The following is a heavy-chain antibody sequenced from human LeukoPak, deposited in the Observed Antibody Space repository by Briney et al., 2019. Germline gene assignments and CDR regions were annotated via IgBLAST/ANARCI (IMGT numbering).Heavy chain of an antibody. D-gene: IGHD3-3*01. CDR3: ARGEEHYDFWSAAEYYYYMDV. Sequence: GGSLRLSCAASGFTFSSYGMSWVRQAPGKGLEWVSAISGSGGSTYYADSVKGRFTISRDNSKNTLYLQMNSLRAEDTAVYYCARGEEHYDFWSAAEYYYYMDVWGKGTTVAVSS. J-gene: IGHJ6*03. V-gene: IGHV3-23*01. CDR2: ISGSGGST. CDR1: GFTFSSYG.